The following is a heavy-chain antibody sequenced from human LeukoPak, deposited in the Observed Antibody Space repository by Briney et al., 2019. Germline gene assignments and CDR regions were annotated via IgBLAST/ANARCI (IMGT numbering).Heavy chain of an antibody. D-gene: IGHD3-9*01. CDR3: ARVALWRDILTGHSGLNWFDP. J-gene: IGHJ5*02. CDR1: AGSVSDHSYY. Sequence: PSETLSLTCTVSAGSVSDHSYYWGWIRQPPGKGLEWIGSIHQIGSTYYNPSLKSRVTTSIDTSKNQFSLILSSVTAADTAVYYCARVALWRDILTGHSGLNWFDPWGQGTLVTVSS. V-gene: IGHV4-39*01. CDR2: IHQIGST.